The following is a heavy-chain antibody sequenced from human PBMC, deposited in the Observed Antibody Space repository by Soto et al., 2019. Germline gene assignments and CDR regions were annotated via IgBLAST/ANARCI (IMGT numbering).Heavy chain of an antibody. V-gene: IGHV4-59*02. J-gene: IGHJ4*02. CDR3: ARSFMVPVDFFDY. CDR1: TGSVSSNY. D-gene: IGHD3-10*01. Sequence: SETLSVTCSVATGSVSSNYWSWLRQSPGKGLEWIGNIYYSGSTNYNPSLKSRVTMSVDTSKNQFTLKLSSVTAADTGVYFCARSFMVPVDFFDYCGQGTLVTVSS. CDR2: IYYSGST.